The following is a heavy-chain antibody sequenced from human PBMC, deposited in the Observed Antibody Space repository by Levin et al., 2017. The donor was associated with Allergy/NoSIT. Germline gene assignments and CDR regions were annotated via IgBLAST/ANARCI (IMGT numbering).Heavy chain of an antibody. D-gene: IGHD3-9*01. CDR2: ISTSSTYI. V-gene: IGHV3-21*01. CDR1: GFTFSSYS. CDR3: ARALDWLLSEDY. J-gene: IGHJ4*02. Sequence: GESLKISCAVSGFTFSSYSMNWVRQAPGKGLEWVSSISTSSTYIYYADSVKGRFIISRDDAKNSLYLQMNSLRAEDTAVYYCARALDWLLSEDYWGQGTLVTVSS.